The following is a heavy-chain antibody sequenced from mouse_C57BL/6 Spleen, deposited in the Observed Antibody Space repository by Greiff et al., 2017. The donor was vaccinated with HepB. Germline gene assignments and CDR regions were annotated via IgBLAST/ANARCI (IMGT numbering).Heavy chain of an antibody. Sequence: QVQLQQPGAELVMPGASVKLSCKASGYTFTSYWMHWVKQRPGQGLEWIGEIDPSDSYTNYNQKFKGKSTLTVDKSSITAYMQLSSLTSEDSAVYYCASGGKEAMDYWGQGTSVTVSS. CDR1: GYTFTSYW. V-gene: IGHV1-69*01. J-gene: IGHJ4*01. CDR2: IDPSDSYT. CDR3: ASGGKEAMDY.